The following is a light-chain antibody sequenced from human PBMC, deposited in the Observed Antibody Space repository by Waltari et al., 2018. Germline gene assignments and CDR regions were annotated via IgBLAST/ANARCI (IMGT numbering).Light chain of an antibody. CDR1: PTDVGTYDF. V-gene: IGLV2-14*03. CDR2: DFT. CDR3: SSYSSASALIF. J-gene: IGLJ2*01. Sequence: QSALTQPASVSGYPGQAITISCTVSPTDVGTYDFVSFYQYHPGKAPNLIIYDFTNLPSGVTNRFSDSKSGNTASLTISGLQAEDEADYHCSSYSSASALIFFGGGTKLTVL.